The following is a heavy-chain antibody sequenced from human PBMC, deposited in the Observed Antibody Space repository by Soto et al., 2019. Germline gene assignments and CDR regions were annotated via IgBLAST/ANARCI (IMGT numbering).Heavy chain of an antibody. J-gene: IGHJ4*02. Sequence: QVQRVQSGAEEKKPGASVKVSCKASGYTFTSYAMHWVRQAPGQRLEWMGWINAGNGNTKYSQKFQGRVTTTRDTSASTGYMELRSLRSEDTAVYYCARRIVVETALAYLGKGTLVTISS. D-gene: IGHD2-21*02. CDR2: INAGNGNT. CDR1: GYTFTSYA. CDR3: ARRIVVETALAY. V-gene: IGHV1-3*05.